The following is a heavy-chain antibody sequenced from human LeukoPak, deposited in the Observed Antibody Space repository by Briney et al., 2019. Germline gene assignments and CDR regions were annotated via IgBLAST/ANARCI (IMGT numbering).Heavy chain of an antibody. V-gene: IGHV4-38-2*02. CDR1: GYSITSGFY. CDR2: IYHSWST. Sequence: SEPLSLTCTVSGYSITSGFYWGWTRQPPGRGLEWIAFIYHSWSTYYNPSLKSRVTIAVDTSKNQFYLKLRYVTAGDTAVYYCARGVTVTTFAYWGQGTLVTVSS. D-gene: IGHD4-17*01. J-gene: IGHJ4*02. CDR3: ARGVTVTTFAY.